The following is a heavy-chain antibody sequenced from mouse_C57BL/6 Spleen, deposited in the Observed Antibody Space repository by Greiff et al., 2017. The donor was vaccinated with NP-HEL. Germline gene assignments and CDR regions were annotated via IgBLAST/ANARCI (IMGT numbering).Heavy chain of an antibody. CDR2: IYPGDGDT. CDR1: GYAFSSYW. Sequence: VQLQQSGAELVKPGASVKISCKASGYAFSSYWMNWVKQRPGKGLEWIGQIYPGDGDTNYNGKFKGKATLTAAKSSSTAYMQLSSLTAEDSAVYFCARNLGRGVYYMDYWGQGTTLTVSS. CDR3: ARNLGRGVYYMDY. V-gene: IGHV1-80*01. J-gene: IGHJ2*01. D-gene: IGHD4-1*01.